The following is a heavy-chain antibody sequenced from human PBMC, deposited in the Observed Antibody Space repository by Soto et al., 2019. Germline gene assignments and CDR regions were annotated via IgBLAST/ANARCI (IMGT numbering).Heavy chain of an antibody. J-gene: IGHJ5*02. CDR3: ARRRVDNWFDP. V-gene: IGHV4-39*01. CDR1: GGSISSSSYY. Sequence: SETLSLTCTVSGGSISSSSYYWGWIRQPPGKGLEWIGSIYYSGSTYYNPSLKSRVTISVDTSKNQFSLKLSSVTAADTAVYYCARRRVDNWFDPWGQGTLVTVSS. D-gene: IGHD5-12*01. CDR2: IYYSGST.